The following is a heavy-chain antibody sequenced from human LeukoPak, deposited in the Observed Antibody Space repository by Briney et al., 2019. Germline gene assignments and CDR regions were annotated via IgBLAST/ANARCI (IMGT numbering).Heavy chain of an antibody. CDR2: LSDDGSNK. CDR3: ARDPKTYYYDSSGYYFDY. CDR1: RFTFSYFA. D-gene: IGHD3-22*01. V-gene: IGHV3-30*03. J-gene: IGHJ4*02. Sequence: GGSLRLSCAASRFTFSYFAMHWVRQAPGKGLEWVAVLSDDGSNKFYADSVKGRFTISRDNSKNTLYLQMNSLRAEDTAVYYCARDPKTYYYDSSGYYFDYWGQGTLVTVSS.